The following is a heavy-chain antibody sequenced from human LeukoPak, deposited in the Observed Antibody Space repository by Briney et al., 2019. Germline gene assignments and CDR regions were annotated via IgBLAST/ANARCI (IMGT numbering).Heavy chain of an antibody. CDR3: ARESGSSRFFDY. V-gene: IGHV3-74*01. CDR1: GFTFSSHW. Sequence: GGSLRLSCAASGFTFSSHWMHWVRRAPGEGLVWVSRVYNDGSTTNYADSVKGRFTISRDNAKNTLYLQMNSLRAEDMAVYYCARESGSSRFFDYWGQGTLVTVSS. D-gene: IGHD6-6*01. J-gene: IGHJ4*02. CDR2: VYNDGSTT.